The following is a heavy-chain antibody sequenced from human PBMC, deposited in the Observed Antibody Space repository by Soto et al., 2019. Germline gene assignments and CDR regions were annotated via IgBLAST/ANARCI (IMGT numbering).Heavy chain of an antibody. V-gene: IGHV4-39*01. J-gene: IGHJ4*02. Sequence: SETLSLTCTVSGGSISSSSYYWGWIRQPPGKGLEWIGSIYYSGNTYYNPSLKSRVTISVDTSKNQFSLKLSSVTAADTAVYYCARRSTSCYCVDYWGQGTLVTVSS. CDR2: IYYSGNT. CDR3: ARRSTSCYCVDY. CDR1: GGSISSSSYY. D-gene: IGHD2-2*01.